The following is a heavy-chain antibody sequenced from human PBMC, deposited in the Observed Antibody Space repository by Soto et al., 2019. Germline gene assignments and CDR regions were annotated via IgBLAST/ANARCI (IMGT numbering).Heavy chain of an antibody. V-gene: IGHV4-34*01. J-gene: IGHJ4*02. D-gene: IGHD1-26*01. Sequence: PSETLSLTCAVYGGSFSGYYWSWIRQPPGKGLEWIGEINHSGSTNYNPSLKSRVTISVDTSKNQFSLKLSSVTAADTAVYYCARGLVGAKSPNFDYWGQGTLVTVSS. CDR2: INHSGST. CDR1: GGSFSGYY. CDR3: ARGLVGAKSPNFDY.